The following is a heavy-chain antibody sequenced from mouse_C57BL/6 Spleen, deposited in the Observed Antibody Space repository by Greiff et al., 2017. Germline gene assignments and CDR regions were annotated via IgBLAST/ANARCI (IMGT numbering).Heavy chain of an antibody. J-gene: IGHJ3*01. CDR3: ARLEKGFAY. V-gene: IGHV3-6*01. CDR2: ISYDGSN. CDR1: GYSITSGYY. Sequence: EVQLQQSGPGLVKPSQSLSLTCSVTGYSITSGYYWNWIRQFPGNKLEWMGYISYDGSNNYNPSLKNRISITRDTSKNQFFLKLNSVTTEDTATYYCARLEKGFAYWGQGTLVTVSA.